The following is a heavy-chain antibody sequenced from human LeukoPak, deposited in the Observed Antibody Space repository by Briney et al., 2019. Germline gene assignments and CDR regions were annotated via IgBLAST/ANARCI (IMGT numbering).Heavy chain of an antibody. Sequence: ASVKVSCKASGYTFTGYYMHWVRQAPGQGLEWMGWINPNSGGTNYAQKFQGRVTMTRDTSISTAYMELSRLRSDDTAVYYCARDRIWGLLPLMDVWGQGTTVTVSS. CDR2: INPNSGGT. CDR3: ARDRIWGLLPLMDV. D-gene: IGHD3-22*01. V-gene: IGHV1-2*02. CDR1: GYTFTGYY. J-gene: IGHJ6*02.